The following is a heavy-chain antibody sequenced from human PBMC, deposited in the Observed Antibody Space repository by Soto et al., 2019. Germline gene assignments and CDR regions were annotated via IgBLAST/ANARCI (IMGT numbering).Heavy chain of an antibody. CDR2: IYHSGST. J-gene: IGHJ3*02. D-gene: IGHD3-22*01. CDR3: ARGDRSLYYYDSSGHQSAFDI. V-gene: IGHV4-38-2*01. CDR1: GYSISSGYY. Sequence: PSETLSLTCAVSGYSISSGYYWGWIRQPPGKGLEWIGSIYHSGSTCYNPSLKSRVTISVDTSKNQFSLKLSSVTAADTAVYYCARGDRSLYYYDSSGHQSAFDIWGQGTMVTVSS.